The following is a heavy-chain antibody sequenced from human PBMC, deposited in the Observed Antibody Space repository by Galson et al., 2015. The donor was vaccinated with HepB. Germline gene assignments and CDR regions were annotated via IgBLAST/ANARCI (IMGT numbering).Heavy chain of an antibody. CDR1: GFTFSSYW. V-gene: IGHV3-74*01. CDR2: ISSDGNST. CDR3: ARAIRERITMIVVGPVAAYGMDV. D-gene: IGHD3-22*01. Sequence: SLRLSCAASGFTFSSYWMHWVRQAPGKGLVWVSRISSDGNSTSYADSVKGRFTISRDNAKNTLYLQMNSLRAEDTAVYYCARAIRERITMIVVGPVAAYGMDVWGQGTTVTVSS. J-gene: IGHJ6*02.